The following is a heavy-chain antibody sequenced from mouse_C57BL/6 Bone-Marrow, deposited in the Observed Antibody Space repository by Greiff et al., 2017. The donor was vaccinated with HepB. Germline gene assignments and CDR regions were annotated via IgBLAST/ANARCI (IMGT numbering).Heavy chain of an antibody. D-gene: IGHD2-4*01. J-gene: IGHJ4*01. CDR3: ARSRDYDYAPYAMDY. CDR1: GYTFTSYW. V-gene: IGHV1-64*01. Sequence: QVQLQQPGAELVKPGASVKMSCKASGYTFTSYWMHWVKQRPGQGLEWIGMIHPNSGSTNYNEKFKSKATLTVDKSSSTAYMQLSSLTSEDSAVYYCARSRDYDYAPYAMDYWGQGTSVTVSS. CDR2: IHPNSGST.